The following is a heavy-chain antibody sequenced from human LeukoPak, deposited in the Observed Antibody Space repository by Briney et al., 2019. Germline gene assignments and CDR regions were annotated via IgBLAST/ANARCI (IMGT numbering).Heavy chain of an antibody. CDR2: ISSNGGST. D-gene: IGHD2-2*01. Sequence: PGGSLRLSCAASGFPFGSYAMHWVRQAPGKGLEYVSAISSNGGSTSYANSVKGRFTISRDNSKNTLYLQMGSLRAEDMAVYYCARSSIVVVSILDYWGQGTLVTVSS. CDR1: GFPFGSYA. V-gene: IGHV3-64*01. J-gene: IGHJ4*02. CDR3: ARSSIVVVSILDY.